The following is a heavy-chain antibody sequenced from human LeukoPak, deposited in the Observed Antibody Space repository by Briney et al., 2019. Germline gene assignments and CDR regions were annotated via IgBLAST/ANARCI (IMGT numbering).Heavy chain of an antibody. CDR3: ARGSVWFGELPPFDY. V-gene: IGHV4-30-4*01. Sequence: PSETLSLTCTVSGGSISSGDYYWSWIRQPPGKGLEWIGYIYYSGSTYYNPSLKSRVTISVDTSKNQFSLKLSSVTAADTAVYYCARGSVWFGELPPFDYWGQGTLVTVSS. D-gene: IGHD3-10*01. CDR2: IYYSGST. J-gene: IGHJ4*02. CDR1: GGSISSGDYY.